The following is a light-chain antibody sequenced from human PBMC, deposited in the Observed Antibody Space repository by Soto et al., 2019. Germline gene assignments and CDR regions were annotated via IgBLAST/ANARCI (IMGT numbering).Light chain of an antibody. CDR3: LQQSAYPLT. CDR2: GAS. CDR1: QDIGNK. J-gene: IGKJ4*01. Sequence: DIPMTQSPSSLSASVGDRVTITCRASQDIGNKLGWYQQKPGKAPKRLIYGASTLQSGVPSRFSGSGSGTDFTLTISSLQPEDFATYYCLQQSAYPLTFGGGTKVEIK. V-gene: IGKV1-17*01.